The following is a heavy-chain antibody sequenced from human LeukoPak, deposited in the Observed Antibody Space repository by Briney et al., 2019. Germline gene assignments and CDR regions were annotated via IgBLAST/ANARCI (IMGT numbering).Heavy chain of an antibody. CDR1: GFTFRIYG. Sequence: GGSLRLSCAVSGFTFRIYGMHWVRQAPGKGLEWVSSISNSPSYVYYADSVKGRFTISRDNAKNLLYLQMHSLRAEDTAVYYCARLEGLWFAWGQGTLVTVSS. V-gene: IGHV3-21*06. CDR3: ARLEGLWFA. D-gene: IGHD3-10*01. CDR2: ISNSPSYV. J-gene: IGHJ5*02.